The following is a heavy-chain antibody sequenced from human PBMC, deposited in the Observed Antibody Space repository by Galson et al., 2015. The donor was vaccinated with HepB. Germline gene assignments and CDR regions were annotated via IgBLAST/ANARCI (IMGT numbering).Heavy chain of an antibody. V-gene: IGHV3-7*03. CDR2: IDQDGIER. D-gene: IGHD3-22*01. CDR3: ARWLRRNHYDSGGYLDS. J-gene: IGHJ4*02. Sequence: SLRLSCAASGFTLGTYWMSRVRQAPGKGLEWVASIDQDGIERYYVDSMKGRFTISRDNAKNSLYLQLNSLRAEDTAVYYCARWLRRNHYDSGGYLDSWGQGTLVTVSS. CDR1: GFTLGTYW.